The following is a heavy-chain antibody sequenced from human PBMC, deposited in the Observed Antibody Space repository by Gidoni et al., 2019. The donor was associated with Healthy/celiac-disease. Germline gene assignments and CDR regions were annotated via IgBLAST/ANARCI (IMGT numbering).Heavy chain of an antibody. CDR2: LIPILGIP. CDR3: AVPLPYSSGYYYPNY. CDR1: GGTVGSVA. V-gene: IGHV1-69*04. J-gene: IGHJ4*02. D-gene: IGHD3-22*01. Sequence: QVQLVQAGAEVMKPGSSVKVSCKASGGTVGSVAISWVRQATGQGLEWMGRLIPILGIPNSAQKFQGRLTITADKSTVPAYMELCSLRSDDTAVYYCAVPLPYSSGYYYPNYWGQGTLVTVSS.